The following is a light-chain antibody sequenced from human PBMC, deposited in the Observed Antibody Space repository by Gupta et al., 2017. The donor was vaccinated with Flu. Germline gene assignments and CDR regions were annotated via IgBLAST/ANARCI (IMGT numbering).Light chain of an antibody. V-gene: IGKV4-1*01. CDR2: WAS. CDR1: QSVLYSSNSKNY. CDR3: QQFYTTPFT. Sequence: DIVMTQSPDSLAVSLGKRATINCKSSQSVLYSSNSKNYLAWYQQKPGQPPKLLIYWASTRESGVPDRFSGSGSGTDFTLTINSLQAEDVAVYYCQQFYTTPFTFGPGTKVDIK. J-gene: IGKJ3*01.